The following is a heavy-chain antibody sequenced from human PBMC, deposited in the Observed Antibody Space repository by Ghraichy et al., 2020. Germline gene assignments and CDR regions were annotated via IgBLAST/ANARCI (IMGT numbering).Heavy chain of an antibody. Sequence: GESLNISCAASGFTVSSNYMSWVRQAPGKGLEWVSVIYSGGSTYYADSVKGRFTISRDNSKNTLYLQMNSLRAEDTAVYYCARGGGDYYYYMDVWGKGTTVTVSS. J-gene: IGHJ6*03. CDR3: ARGGGDYYYYMDV. CDR1: GFTVSSNY. V-gene: IGHV3-53*01. CDR2: IYSGGST.